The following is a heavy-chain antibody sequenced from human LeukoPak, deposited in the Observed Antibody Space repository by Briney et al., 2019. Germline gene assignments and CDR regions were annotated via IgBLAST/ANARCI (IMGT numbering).Heavy chain of an antibody. D-gene: IGHD3-3*01. Sequence: GGSLRLSCVASGFPFSSYWMSWVRQAPGKGLEWVASIKPDGSAKYYLDSVRGRFTISRDNAENSLYLQMYSLRAEDTAVYYCARLFGSVTTYDYWGQGMLVAVSS. J-gene: IGHJ4*02. V-gene: IGHV3-7*01. CDR1: GFPFSSYW. CDR3: ARLFGSVTTYDY. CDR2: IKPDGSAK.